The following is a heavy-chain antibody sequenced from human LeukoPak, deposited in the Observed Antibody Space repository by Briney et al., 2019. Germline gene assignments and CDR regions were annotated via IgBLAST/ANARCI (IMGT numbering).Heavy chain of an antibody. V-gene: IGHV1-8*01. CDR3: ARGSRYYYGSGSYLWFDP. CDR1: RYTFTSYD. J-gene: IGHJ5*02. D-gene: IGHD3-10*01. CDR2: MNPNSGNT. Sequence: ASVKVSCKASRYTFTSYDINWVGQATGQGREGLGWMNPNSGNTGYAQKLQGRVTMTRNTSISTAYMELSSLRSEDTAVYYYARGSRYYYGSGSYLWFDPWGQGTLVTVSS.